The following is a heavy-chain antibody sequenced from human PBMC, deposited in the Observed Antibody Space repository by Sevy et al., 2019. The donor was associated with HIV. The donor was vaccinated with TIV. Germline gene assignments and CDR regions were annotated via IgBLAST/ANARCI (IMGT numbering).Heavy chain of an antibody. CDR3: EGQIRGGDY. V-gene: IGHV4-39*01. J-gene: IGHJ4*02. CDR1: GGSISSSGYY. D-gene: IGHD3-16*01. Sequence: SETLSLTCTVSGGSISSSGYYWGWIRQPPGKGLEWIGSIYYSGSNYYNPSLKSPVTISVDTSKNQFSLKLKSVTAADTAVDYSEGQIRGGDYWGQGTLVTDSS. CDR2: IYYSGSN.